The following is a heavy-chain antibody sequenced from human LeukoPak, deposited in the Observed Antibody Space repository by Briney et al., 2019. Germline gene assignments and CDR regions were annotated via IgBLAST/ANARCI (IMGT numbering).Heavy chain of an antibody. J-gene: IGHJ4*02. V-gene: IGHV3-23*01. CDR3: AKELSCSNGVCEFDY. CDR2: ISGSGGST. D-gene: IGHD2-8*01. Sequence: GGSLRLSCAASGFTFSGYAMGWVRQAPGKGLEWVSGISGSGGSTYYADSVKGRFTISRHNSKNKLYLQMNSLRAEDTAVYYCAKELSCSNGVCEFDYWGQGTLVTVSA. CDR1: GFTFSGYA.